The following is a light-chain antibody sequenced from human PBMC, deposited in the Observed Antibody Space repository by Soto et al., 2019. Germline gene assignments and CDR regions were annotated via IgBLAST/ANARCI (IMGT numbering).Light chain of an antibody. CDR3: QQYGYSPLT. Sequence: EGVLTQSPGTLSLSPGERATLSCRASQNVYINSLAWYQQKPGQPPRLLIYGASTRAAAIPDRFSGSGSGADFDLSIYVLEPEDFAIYYCQQYGYSPLTFGPGTRVD. CDR1: QNVYINS. CDR2: GAS. J-gene: IGKJ3*01. V-gene: IGKV3-20*01.